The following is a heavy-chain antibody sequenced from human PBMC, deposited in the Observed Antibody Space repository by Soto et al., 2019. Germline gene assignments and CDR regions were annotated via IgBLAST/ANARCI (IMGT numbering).Heavy chain of an antibody. CDR1: GFIFSSYA. CDR3: AKRNGDYDYPDY. V-gene: IGHV3-23*01. Sequence: EVQLLESGGGLVEAGGSLRLSCAASGFIFSSYAMSWVRQAPGRGLEWVSGISASGGSTYVMGRFTISRDNSKNTLYLQMNSLRAEDTAVYYCAKRNGDYDYPDYWGQGTLVTVSS. D-gene: IGHD4-17*01. CDR2: ISASGGST. J-gene: IGHJ4*02.